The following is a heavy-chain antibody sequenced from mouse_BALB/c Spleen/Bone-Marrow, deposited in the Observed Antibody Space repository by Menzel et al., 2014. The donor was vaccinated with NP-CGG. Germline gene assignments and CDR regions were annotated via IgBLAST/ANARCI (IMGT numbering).Heavy chain of an antibody. D-gene: IGHD1-1*01. CDR3: SRDYYGMYFDV. Sequence: VQLQQSGGGLVKPGGSLKLSCAASGFTFSDYYMYWVRRTPEKRLEWVATISDGGSYTYYPDSVEGRFTISRDNAKNNLYLQMSSLRSEDTAMYFCSRDYYGMYFDVWGAGTTVTVSS. V-gene: IGHV5-4*02. CDR2: ISDGGSYT. CDR1: GFTFSDYY. J-gene: IGHJ1*01.